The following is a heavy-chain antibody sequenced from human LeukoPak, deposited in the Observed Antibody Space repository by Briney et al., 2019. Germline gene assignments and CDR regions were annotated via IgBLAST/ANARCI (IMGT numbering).Heavy chain of an antibody. V-gene: IGHV3-74*01. CDR3: ARAWGKGYSQTSLGY. Sequence: GGSLRLSCAASGFTFSSYWMHWVRQAPGKGLVWVSRINSDGSSTSYADSVKGRFTISRDNAKNTLYLQMNSLRAEDTAVYYCARAWGKGYSQTSLGYWGQGTLVTVSS. J-gene: IGHJ4*02. CDR2: INSDGSST. D-gene: IGHD3-22*01. CDR1: GFTFSSYW.